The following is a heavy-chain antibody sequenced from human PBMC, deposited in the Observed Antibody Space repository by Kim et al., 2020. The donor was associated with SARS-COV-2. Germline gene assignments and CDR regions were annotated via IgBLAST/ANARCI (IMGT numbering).Heavy chain of an antibody. CDR1: GYTLTELS. CDR3: ATDSELGYCSGGSCRSYGMDV. J-gene: IGHJ6*02. V-gene: IGHV1-24*01. Sequence: ASVKVSCKVSGYTLTELSMHWVRQAPGKGLEWMGGFDPEDGETIYAQKFQGRVTMTEDTSTDTAYMELSSLRSEDTAVYYCATDSELGYCSGGSCRSYGMDVWGQGTTVTVSS. D-gene: IGHD2-15*01. CDR2: FDPEDGET.